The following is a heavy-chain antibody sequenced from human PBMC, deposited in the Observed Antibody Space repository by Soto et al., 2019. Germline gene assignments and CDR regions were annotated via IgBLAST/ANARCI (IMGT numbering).Heavy chain of an antibody. J-gene: IGHJ3*02. CDR2: IYYNGST. D-gene: IGHD6-19*01. CDR1: GGSISSSSSY. CDR3: AREFIAVAGFDAFDI. V-gene: IGHV4-39*01. Sequence: SETLSLTCTVSGGSISSSSSYWGWIRQSPGKGLEWVGNIYYNGSTYCNPSLKSRVTISVDTSKNQFSLKLSSVTAADTAVYYCAREFIAVAGFDAFDIWGQGTMVTGSS.